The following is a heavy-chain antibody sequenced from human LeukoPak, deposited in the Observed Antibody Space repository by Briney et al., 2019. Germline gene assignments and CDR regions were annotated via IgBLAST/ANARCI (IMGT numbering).Heavy chain of an antibody. Sequence: GGSPRLSCAASGFTFSDFWMHWVRQAPGKGPEWLSRTSKDGSHTVYADSAKGRFTASRDNTKNTVYLEVTNLRPEDTAVYYCTRGGYSGSYYRFSWGQGTPVTVAS. CDR1: GFTFSDFW. CDR2: TSKDGSHT. CDR3: TRGGYSGSYYRFS. J-gene: IGHJ4*02. V-gene: IGHV3-74*01. D-gene: IGHD6-25*01.